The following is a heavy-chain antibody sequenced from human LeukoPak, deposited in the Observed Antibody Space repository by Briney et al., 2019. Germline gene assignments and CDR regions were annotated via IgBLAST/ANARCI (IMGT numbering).Heavy chain of an antibody. CDR1: GFPFSSYG. J-gene: IGHJ4*02. CDR2: ISYDGRNK. CDR3: AKEEGRGSLYYFDY. D-gene: IGHD2-15*01. Sequence: HPGRSLRLSCAASGFPFSSYGIHWVRQAPGKGLEWVAVISYDGRNKYYADSVKGRFTISRDNSKNTLYLQMNSLRAEDKAVYYFAKEEGRGSLYYFDYWGQGTLVTVSS. V-gene: IGHV3-30*18.